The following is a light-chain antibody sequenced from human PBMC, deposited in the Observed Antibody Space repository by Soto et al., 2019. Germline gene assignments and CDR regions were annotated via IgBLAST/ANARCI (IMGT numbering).Light chain of an antibody. CDR2: KNN. CDR1: SSNIGGNY. CDR3: AVWDDSLSGVV. Sequence: QAVVTQPPSASGTPGQRVTISCSGSSSNIGGNYVYWYQHLPGTAPKVLIYKNNHRPSGVPDRFSGSKSDTSASLAISGLRSXDXAHYYCAVWDDSLSGVVFGGGTKLTVL. J-gene: IGLJ3*02. V-gene: IGLV1-47*01.